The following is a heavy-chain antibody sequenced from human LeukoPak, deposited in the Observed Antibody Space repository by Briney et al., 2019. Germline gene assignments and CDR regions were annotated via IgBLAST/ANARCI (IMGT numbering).Heavy chain of an antibody. Sequence: GRSLRLSCAASGFSFSNYAMDWVRQAPGKGLEWVAVISKDGSMKYYSDSVKGRFTVSRDNSIHTLYLEMNSPKTEDTAVYYCAGESFDFWSQGTMVTVSS. V-gene: IGHV3-30*04. J-gene: IGHJ3*01. CDR2: ISKDGSMK. CDR3: AGESFDF. CDR1: GFSFSNYA.